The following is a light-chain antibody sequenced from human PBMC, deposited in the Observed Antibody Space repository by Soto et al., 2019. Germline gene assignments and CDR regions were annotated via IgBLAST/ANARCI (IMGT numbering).Light chain of an antibody. Sequence: QSVLTQAPSASGTPGQRVTISCSGSNSNIGSNTVSWYQQVPGTAPKVLIYNNDQRPSGVPDRLFGSKSGTSASLAIGGLQSEDEADYYCAAWDGSLNGWVFGGGTQLTVL. J-gene: IGLJ3*02. CDR3: AAWDGSLNGWV. CDR2: NND. V-gene: IGLV1-44*01. CDR1: NSNIGSNT.